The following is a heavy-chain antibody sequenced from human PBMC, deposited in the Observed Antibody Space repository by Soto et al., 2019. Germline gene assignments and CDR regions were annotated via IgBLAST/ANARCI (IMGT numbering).Heavy chain of an antibody. Sequence: ASVKVSCKASGYTFTSYGISWVRQAPGQGLEWMGWISAYNGNTNYAQKLQGRVTMTTDTSTSTAYMELRSLRSDDTAVYYCARVAVAGTGSSSRFDPWGQGTLVTVSS. J-gene: IGHJ5*02. V-gene: IGHV1-18*01. CDR3: ARVAVAGTGSSSRFDP. D-gene: IGHD6-19*01. CDR1: GYTFTSYG. CDR2: ISAYNGNT.